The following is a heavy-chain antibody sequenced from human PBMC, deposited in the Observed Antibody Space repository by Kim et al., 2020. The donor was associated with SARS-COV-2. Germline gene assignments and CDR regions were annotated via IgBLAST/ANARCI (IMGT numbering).Heavy chain of an antibody. Sequence: SETLSLTCAVYGGSFSGYYWSWIRQPPGKGLEWIGEINHSGSTNYNPSLKSRVTISVDTSKNQFSLKLSSVTAADTAVYYCARAPVVPAAKFDYWGQGTLVTVSS. CDR2: INHSGST. V-gene: IGHV4-34*01. CDR1: GGSFSGYY. CDR3: ARAPVVPAAKFDY. J-gene: IGHJ4*02. D-gene: IGHD2-2*01.